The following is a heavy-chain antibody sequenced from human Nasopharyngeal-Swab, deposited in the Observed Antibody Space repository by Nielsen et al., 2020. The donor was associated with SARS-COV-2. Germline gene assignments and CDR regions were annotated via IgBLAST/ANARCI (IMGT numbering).Heavy chain of an antibody. D-gene: IGHD5-18*01. Sequence: LSLTCAASGFTFSSYEMNWVRQAPGKGLEWVSYISSSGSTIYYADSVKGRFTISRDNAKNSLYLQMNSLRAEDTAVYYCARVQLWLMFSAGMDVWGQGTTVTVSS. J-gene: IGHJ6*02. V-gene: IGHV3-48*03. CDR2: ISSSGSTI. CDR3: ARVQLWLMFSAGMDV. CDR1: GFTFSSYE.